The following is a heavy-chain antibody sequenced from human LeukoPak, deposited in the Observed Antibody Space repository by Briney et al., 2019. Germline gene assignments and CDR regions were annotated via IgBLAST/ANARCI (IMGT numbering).Heavy chain of an antibody. V-gene: IGHV3-21*01. J-gene: IGHJ4*02. CDR1: GFTFSAYW. Sequence: GGSLRLSCAASGFTFSAYWMNWVRQAPGKGLEWVSSISSSSSYIYYADSVKGRFTISRDNAKNSLYLQMNSLRAEDTAVYYCASDILTPKKLDYWGQGTLVTVSS. CDR3: ASDILTPKKLDY. CDR2: ISSSSSYI. D-gene: IGHD3-9*01.